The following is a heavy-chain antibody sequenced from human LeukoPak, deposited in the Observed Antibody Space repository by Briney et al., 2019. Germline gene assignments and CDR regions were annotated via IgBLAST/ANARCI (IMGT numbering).Heavy chain of an antibody. J-gene: IGHJ5*02. Sequence: GGSLRLSCAPSRFTFSSHGMHWVRKGPGKGLEWVAFIWNYGSNKYYADSVKGRFTISRDNSKNTLYLQMNSLRAEDTAVYYCAKDFRHYDTPPFDPWGQGTLVTVSS. CDR3: AKDFRHYDTPPFDP. V-gene: IGHV3-30*02. CDR1: RFTFSSHG. CDR2: IWNYGSNK. D-gene: IGHD3-9*01.